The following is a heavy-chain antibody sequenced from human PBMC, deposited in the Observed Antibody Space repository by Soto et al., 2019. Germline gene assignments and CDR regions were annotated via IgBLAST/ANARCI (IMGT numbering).Heavy chain of an antibody. D-gene: IGHD5-12*01. CDR1: GFSFSDSS. Sequence: RRLSFTASGFSFSDSSFNWVRQAPGKGLEWVSSITHTGTNAYYADSVKGRFTISKDSAQNSLILQMNSLRAQDTAVYHCARARGHDGYSDSRGQGSRVTV. J-gene: IGHJ4*02. V-gene: IGHV3-21*06. CDR3: ARARGHDGYSDS. CDR2: ITHTGTNA.